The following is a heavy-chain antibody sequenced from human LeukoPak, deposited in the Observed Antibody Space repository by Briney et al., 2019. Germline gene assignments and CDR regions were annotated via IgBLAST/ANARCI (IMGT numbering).Heavy chain of an antibody. CDR2: IYTSGST. J-gene: IGHJ4*02. CDR1: GGSISSGSYY. V-gene: IGHV4-61*02. Sequence: SETLSLTCTESGGSISSGSYYWSWIRQPAGKGLEWLGRIYTSGSTNYNPSLKSRVTISVDTSKNQFSLKLSSVTAADTAVYYCARDAMVRGVSYWGQGTLVTVSS. D-gene: IGHD3-10*01. CDR3: ARDAMVRGVSY.